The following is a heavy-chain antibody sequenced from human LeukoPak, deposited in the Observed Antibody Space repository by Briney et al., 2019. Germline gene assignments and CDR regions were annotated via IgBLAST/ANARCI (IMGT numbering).Heavy chain of an antibody. D-gene: IGHD1-26*01. J-gene: IGHJ4*02. Sequence: GGSLRLSCAASGFTFRSYAMHWVRQAPGKGLEWVAVISYDGRNKYYADSVKGRFTISGDNSKNTLYLQMNSLRAEDTAVYYCATSGIVGATWGEVQSDYWGQGTLVTVSS. V-gene: IGHV3-30*04. CDR3: ATSGIVGATWGEVQSDY. CDR2: ISYDGRNK. CDR1: GFTFRSYA.